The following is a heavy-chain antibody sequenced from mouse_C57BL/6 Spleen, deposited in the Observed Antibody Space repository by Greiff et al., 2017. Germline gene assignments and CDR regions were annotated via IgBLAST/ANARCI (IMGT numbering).Heavy chain of an antibody. CDR3: ARESPITTVVSWALGY. J-gene: IGHJ4*01. V-gene: IGHV14-2*01. CDR1: GFNFKDYY. CDR2: IDTEDGEP. D-gene: IGHD1-1*01. Sequence: VQLQQSGAELVKPGASVKLSCTASGFNFKDYYMHWVKQRPEQGLEWMGRIDTEDGEPKYAPKLQGKATITSDTSSNTASLQLSILTSEDTAVYYCARESPITTVVSWALGYWGQGTSVTVSS.